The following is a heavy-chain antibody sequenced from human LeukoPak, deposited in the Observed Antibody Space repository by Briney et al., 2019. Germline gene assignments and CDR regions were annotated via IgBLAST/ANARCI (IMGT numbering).Heavy chain of an antibody. J-gene: IGHJ4*02. Sequence: GGSLRLSCAASGFTFSSYAMTWVRQAPGKGLEWVSGISGSCGSTDYADSVKGRFTISRDNSNNTLYLQLNSVRAEDTALYYCAKGGSGWYRSHFDYWGQGTLVTVSS. CDR3: AKGGSGWYRSHFDY. D-gene: IGHD6-19*01. CDR2: ISGSCGST. CDR1: GFTFSSYA. V-gene: IGHV3-23*01.